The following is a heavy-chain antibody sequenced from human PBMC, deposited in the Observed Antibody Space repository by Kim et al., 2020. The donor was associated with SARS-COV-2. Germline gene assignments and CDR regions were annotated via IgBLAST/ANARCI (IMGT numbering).Heavy chain of an antibody. J-gene: IGHJ4*01. CDR3: ARGRGGWYPLRAPFDY. V-gene: IGHV4-34*01. CDR1: GGSFSGYY. D-gene: IGHD6-19*01. CDR2: INHSGST. Sequence: SETLSLTCAVYGGSFSGYYWSWIRQPPGKGLEWIGEINHSGSTNYNPSLKSRVTISVDTSKNQFSLKLSSVTAADTAVYYCARGRGGWYPLRAPFDYWG.